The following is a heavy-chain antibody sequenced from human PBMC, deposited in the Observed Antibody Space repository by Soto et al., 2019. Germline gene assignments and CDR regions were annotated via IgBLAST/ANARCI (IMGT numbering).Heavy chain of an antibody. D-gene: IGHD3-3*01. CDR1: GVTVSSYS. CDR2: ISSSSSYI. V-gene: IGHV3-21*01. Sequence: PDGSLSLSCAASGVTVSSYSMNWVRQAPGKGLEWVSSISSSSSYIYYADSVKGRFTVSRDNAKNSLYLQMNSLRAEDTAVYYCAREVSVRASEWRRCVDYDYGMDVWGQGTTVTVAS. CDR3: AREVSVRASEWRRCVDYDYGMDV. J-gene: IGHJ6*02.